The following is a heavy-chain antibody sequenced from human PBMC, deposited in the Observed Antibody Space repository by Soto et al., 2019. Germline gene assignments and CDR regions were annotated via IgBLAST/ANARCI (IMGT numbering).Heavy chain of an antibody. CDR2: IYHSGSN. CDR3: AAGAIFGVVPLDY. J-gene: IGHJ4*02. V-gene: IGHV4-30-2*01. Sequence: QLQLQESGSGLVKPSQTLSLTCAVSGGSISSGGYSWSWIRQPPGKGLEWIGYIYHSGSNYYNPSLKSRVTISVGRSKNQFSLKLSSVTAADTAVYYCAAGAIFGVVPLDYWGQGTLVTVSS. D-gene: IGHD3-3*01. CDR1: GGSISSGGYS.